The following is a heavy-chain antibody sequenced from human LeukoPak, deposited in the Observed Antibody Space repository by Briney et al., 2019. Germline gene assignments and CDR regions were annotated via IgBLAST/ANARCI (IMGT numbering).Heavy chain of an antibody. CDR3: ARVLKVGFGETRGYFDY. Sequence: GGSLRLSCAASGFTFSTYNMNWVRQAPGKGLEWVSYITSGSSTIYYADSVEGRFTISRDNAKNSLYLQMNSLRAEDAAVYYCARVLKVGFGETRGYFDYWGQGTLVTVSS. CDR1: GFTFSTYN. CDR2: ITSGSSTI. D-gene: IGHD3-10*01. J-gene: IGHJ4*02. V-gene: IGHV3-48*04.